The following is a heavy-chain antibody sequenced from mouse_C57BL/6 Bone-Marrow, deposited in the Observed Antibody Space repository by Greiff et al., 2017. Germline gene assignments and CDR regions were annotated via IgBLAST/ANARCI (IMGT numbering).Heavy chain of an antibody. J-gene: IGHJ3*01. V-gene: IGHV14-3*01. CDR2: IDSANGNT. Sequence: VQLQQSVAELVRPGASVKLSCTASGFNITNTYMHWVKQRPEQGLEWIGRIDSANGNTKYAPKFQGKATITADTSSNTAYLQLISLTSEDTSIYDIARVYSNSLDDWGKGTLVTVSA. CDR1: GFNITNTY. CDR3: ARVYSNSLDD. D-gene: IGHD2-5*01.